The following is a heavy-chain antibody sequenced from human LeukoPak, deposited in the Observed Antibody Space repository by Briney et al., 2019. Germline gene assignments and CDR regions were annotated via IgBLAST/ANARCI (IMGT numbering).Heavy chain of an antibody. Sequence: GGSLRLSCAASGFTFSNFGMHWVRQAPGKGLEWVAFIRFDGTSEFYADSVKARFTISRDNSKNTLYLHINSLRAEDTAVYYCARGPRITLIRGGQWYYYMDVWGKGTTVTISS. CDR3: ARGPRITLIRGGQWYYYMDV. J-gene: IGHJ6*03. CDR2: IRFDGTSE. V-gene: IGHV3-30*02. D-gene: IGHD3-10*01. CDR1: GFTFSNFG.